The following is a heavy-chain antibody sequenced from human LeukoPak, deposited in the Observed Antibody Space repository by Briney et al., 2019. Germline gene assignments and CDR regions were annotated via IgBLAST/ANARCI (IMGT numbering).Heavy chain of an antibody. V-gene: IGHV3-30*02. Sequence: GGSLRLSCAASGFTFSSYGMHWVRQAPGKGLEWVALIKPDGSNKYYADSVKGRFTISRDNSKNTLHLQMNSLRAEDTAVYYCARSRAFDYWGEGTLVTVSS. CDR3: ARSRAFDY. CDR2: IKPDGSNK. D-gene: IGHD2/OR15-2a*01. J-gene: IGHJ4*02. CDR1: GFTFSSYG.